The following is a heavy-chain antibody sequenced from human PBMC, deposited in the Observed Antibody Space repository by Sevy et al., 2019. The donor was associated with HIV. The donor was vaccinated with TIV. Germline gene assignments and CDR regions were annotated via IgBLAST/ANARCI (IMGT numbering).Heavy chain of an antibody. CDR1: GFTFSSYA. V-gene: IGHV3-23*01. CDR3: AKDTSSGSYPINFDY. Sequence: GGSLRLSCAASGFTFSSYAMSWVRQAPGKGLEWASAIGGSGGSTTYADPVKGGFTLSRDNSKNTMYLQMNSLRDEDTAVYYCAKDTSSGSYPINFDYWGQGTLVTVSS. J-gene: IGHJ4*02. CDR2: IGGSGGST. D-gene: IGHD1-26*01.